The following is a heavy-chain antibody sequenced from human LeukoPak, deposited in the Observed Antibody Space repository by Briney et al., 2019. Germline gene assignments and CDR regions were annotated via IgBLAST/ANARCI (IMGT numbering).Heavy chain of an antibody. D-gene: IGHD6-13*01. J-gene: IGHJ1*01. CDR1: GFTFSNYG. CDR3: ARDFGSDSSSWYRYFQH. Sequence: GGSLRLSCAASGFTFSNYGMHWVRQAPGKGLEWEAVISYDGSNKYYTDSVKGRFTISRDNSKNTLYLQMNSLRAEDTAVYYCARDFGSDSSSWYRYFQHWGQGTLVIVSS. V-gene: IGHV3-30*03. CDR2: ISYDGSNK.